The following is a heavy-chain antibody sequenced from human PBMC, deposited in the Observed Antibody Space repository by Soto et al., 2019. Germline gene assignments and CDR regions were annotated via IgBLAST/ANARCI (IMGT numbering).Heavy chain of an antibody. V-gene: IGHV4-39*01. CDR2: IYYSGST. J-gene: IGHJ5*02. Sequence: SETLSLTCTVSGGSISSSSYYWGWIRQPPGKGLEWIGSIYYSGSTYYNPSLKSRITISVDTSKNQFSLKLSSVTAADTAVYYCARWGLNVNDYGDYVGENWFDPWGQGTLVTVSS. CDR1: GGSISSSSYY. D-gene: IGHD4-17*01. CDR3: ARWGLNVNDYGDYVGENWFDP.